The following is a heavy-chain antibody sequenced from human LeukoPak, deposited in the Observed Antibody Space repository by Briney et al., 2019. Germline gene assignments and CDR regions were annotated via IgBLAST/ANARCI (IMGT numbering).Heavy chain of an antibody. CDR3: ARGGYCSGGSCYSGWFDP. V-gene: IGHV4-34*01. CDR2: INHSGST. CDR1: GESFSGYY. J-gene: IGHJ5*02. D-gene: IGHD2-15*01. Sequence: SETLSLTCAVYGESFSGYYWSWIRQPPGKGLEWIGEINHSGSTNYNPSLKSRVTISVDTSKNQFSLKLSSVTAADTAVYYCARGGYCSGGSCYSGWFDPWGQGTLVTVSS.